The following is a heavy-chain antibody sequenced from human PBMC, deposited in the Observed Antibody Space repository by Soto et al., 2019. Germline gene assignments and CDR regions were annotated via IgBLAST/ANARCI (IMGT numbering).Heavy chain of an antibody. V-gene: IGHV5-51*01. CDR1: GYSFYNYW. CDR2: IYPADSDT. J-gene: IGHJ1*01. CDR3: ARLDTSGGSSTTGEDI. D-gene: IGHD1-26*01. Sequence: GESLKISCKGSGYSFYNYWIGWVRQMPGKGLEWMGMIYPADSDTRYRPSFQGQVTISADRSINTAYLQWSSLKASDTAIYYCARLDTSGGSSTTGEDIWGQGTLVTVSS.